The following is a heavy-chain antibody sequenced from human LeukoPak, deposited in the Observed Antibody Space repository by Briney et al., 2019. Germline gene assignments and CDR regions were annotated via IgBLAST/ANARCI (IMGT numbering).Heavy chain of an antibody. D-gene: IGHD4-11*01. CDR1: GSTFSSCG. CDR3: AKPLLTYFINYYFDY. V-gene: IGHV3-30*02. J-gene: IGHJ4*02. Sequence: GGSLRLSCAASGSTFSSCGMHWVRQAPGKGLEWVAFIRYDGSNKYYADSVRGRFTISRDNSKNTLYLQMNSLRAEDTAFYYCAKPLLTYFINYYFDYWAQGTLVTVSS. CDR2: IRYDGSNK.